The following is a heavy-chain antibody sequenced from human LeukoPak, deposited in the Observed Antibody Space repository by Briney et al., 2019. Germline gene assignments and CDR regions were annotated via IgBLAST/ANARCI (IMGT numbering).Heavy chain of an antibody. CDR2: IYTTGST. Sequence: SETLSLTCTVSGGSISSGSYYWSWIRQPAGKGLEWIGRIYTTGSTNYNPSLKSRVTISVDTSKNQFSLKLSSVTAADTAVYYCARDRYSSSWSYYYYMDVWGKGTTVTISS. V-gene: IGHV4-61*02. CDR1: GGSISSGSYY. J-gene: IGHJ6*03. CDR3: ARDRYSSSWSYYYYMDV. D-gene: IGHD6-13*01.